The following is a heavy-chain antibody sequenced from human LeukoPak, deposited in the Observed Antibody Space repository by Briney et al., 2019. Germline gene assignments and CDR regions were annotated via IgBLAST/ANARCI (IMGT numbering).Heavy chain of an antibody. CDR1: GYSISSDYY. D-gene: IGHD6-13*01. CDR3: ARARGIADAFDI. Sequence: PSETLSLTCTVSGYSISSDYYWGWIRQPPGKGLEYIAIGYHSGNTYYNPSLKSRVTISVDTSKNQFSLKLSSVTAADTAVYYCARARGIADAFDIWGQGTMVTVSS. V-gene: IGHV4-38-2*02. J-gene: IGHJ3*02. CDR2: GYHSGNT.